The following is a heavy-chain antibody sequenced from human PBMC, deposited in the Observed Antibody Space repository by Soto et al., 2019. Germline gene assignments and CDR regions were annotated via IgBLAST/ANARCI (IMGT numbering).Heavy chain of an antibody. CDR3: ARDLKGETTFVYYYYYIDV. CDR1: VGSVSSSSYY. CDR2: VYYSGST. V-gene: IGHV4-39*07. J-gene: IGHJ6*03. Sequence: PSETLSLTCTVSVGSVSSSSYYWGWVRQPPGKGLEWIGSVYYSGSTYYNPSLKSRVTISLDTSKNQFSLKLSSVTAADTAVYFCARDLKGETTFVYYYYYIDVWGEGTTVTVSS. D-gene: IGHD3-16*01.